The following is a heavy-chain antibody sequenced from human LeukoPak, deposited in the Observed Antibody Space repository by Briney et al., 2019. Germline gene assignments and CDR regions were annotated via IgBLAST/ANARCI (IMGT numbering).Heavy chain of an antibody. V-gene: IGHV3-21*01. CDR1: GFTFSSYS. D-gene: IGHD6-19*01. CDR2: ISSSSSYI. Sequence: GGSLRLSCAASGFTFSSYSMNWVRQAPGKGLEWVSSISSSSSYIYYADSVKGRFTTSRDNAKNSLYLQMNSLRAEDTAVYYCASSEYSSGWGPNWGQGTLVTVSS. J-gene: IGHJ4*02. CDR3: ASSEYSSGWGPN.